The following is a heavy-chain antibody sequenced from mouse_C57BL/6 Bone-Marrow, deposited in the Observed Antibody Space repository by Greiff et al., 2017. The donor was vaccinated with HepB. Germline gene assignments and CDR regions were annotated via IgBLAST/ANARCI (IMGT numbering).Heavy chain of an antibody. CDR3: TRLYYYGSSHYWYFDV. J-gene: IGHJ1*03. V-gene: IGHV1-5*01. D-gene: IGHD1-1*01. CDR2: IYPGNSDT. Sequence: VQLQQSGTVLARPGASVKMSCKTSGYTFTSYWMHWVKQRPGQGLEWIGAIYPGNSDTSYNQKFKGKAKLTAVTSASTAYMELSSLTNEDSAVYYCTRLYYYGSSHYWYFDVWGTGTTVTVSS. CDR1: GYTFTSYW.